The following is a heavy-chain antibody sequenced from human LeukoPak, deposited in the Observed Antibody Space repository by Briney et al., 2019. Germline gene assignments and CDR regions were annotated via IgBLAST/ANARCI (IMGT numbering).Heavy chain of an antibody. CDR1: GYTFTGYY. D-gene: IGHD6-13*01. V-gene: IGHV1-2*02. Sequence: ASVKVSCKASGYTFTGYYMHWVRQAPGQGLEWMGWINPNSGGTNYAQKFQGRVTMTRDTSISTAYMELSRLRSDDTAVYYCARESRDSSSWYYYYYYMDVWGKGTTVTVSS. CDR3: ARESRDSSSWYYYYYYMDV. CDR2: INPNSGGT. J-gene: IGHJ6*03.